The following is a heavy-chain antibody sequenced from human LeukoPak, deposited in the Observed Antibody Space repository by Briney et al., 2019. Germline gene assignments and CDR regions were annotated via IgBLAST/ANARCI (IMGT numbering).Heavy chain of an antibody. CDR1: GFTFSSYE. CDR3: AGWNDVVRSDP. D-gene: IGHD1-1*01. J-gene: IGHJ5*02. V-gene: IGHV3-48*03. Sequence: GGSLRLSCAASGFTFSSYEMNWVRQAPGKGLEWVSYISSSGSTIYYADSVKGRFTISRDNAKNSLYLQMNSLRAADTAVYYCAGWNDVVRSDPWGQGTLVTVSS. CDR2: ISSSGSTI.